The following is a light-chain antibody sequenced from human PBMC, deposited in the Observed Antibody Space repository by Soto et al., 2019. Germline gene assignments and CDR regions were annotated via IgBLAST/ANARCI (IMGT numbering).Light chain of an antibody. V-gene: IGLV2-14*03. CDR3: TSYTSSNTLL. Sequence: QSALTQPASVSGSPGQSITISCTGTSSDVGGYKYVSWYQQHPGKDPRLMIYDVSSRPSGVSNRFSGSKSGNTASLTISGLQAEDEADYFCTSYTSSNTLLFGGGTKLTVL. CDR2: DVS. J-gene: IGLJ2*01. CDR1: SSDVGGYKY.